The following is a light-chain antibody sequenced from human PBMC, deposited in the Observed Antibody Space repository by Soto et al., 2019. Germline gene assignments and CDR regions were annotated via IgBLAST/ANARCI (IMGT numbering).Light chain of an antibody. V-gene: IGKV3-20*01. Sequence: EIVLTQSPGTLAFSPGDTATLSCRASQSVSESYLAWYQQKPGRTPRILIYGASNRATGVPDRFSGGGSGTLFTLTISSLEPEDFAVYYCQQYNNWPYTFGQGTKLEI. J-gene: IGKJ2*01. CDR1: QSVSESY. CDR3: QQYNNWPYT. CDR2: GAS.